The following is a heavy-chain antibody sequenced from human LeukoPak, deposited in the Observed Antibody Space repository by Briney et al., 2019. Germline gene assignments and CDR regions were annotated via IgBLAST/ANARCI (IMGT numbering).Heavy chain of an antibody. CDR3: ARGGRGGSNHFDY. V-gene: IGHV1-18*01. CDR2: ISGYNGNT. CDR1: GYTFTTSG. J-gene: IGHJ4*02. D-gene: IGHD1-26*01. Sequence: ASVTVSCTAPGYTFTTSGITWVRQAPGQGLEWMGWISGYNGNTKYGQDFQGRVTMTTDTSTTTAYMELRSLRSADTAVYYCARGGRGGSNHFDYWGQGTLVTVSS.